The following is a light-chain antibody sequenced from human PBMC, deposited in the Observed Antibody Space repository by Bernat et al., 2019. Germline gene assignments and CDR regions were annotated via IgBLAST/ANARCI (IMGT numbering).Light chain of an antibody. CDR2: DAS. J-gene: IGKJ4*01. CDR3: QQYSNLLALT. CDR1: QDITTY. V-gene: IGKV1-33*01. Sequence: DIQLTQSPSSLSASVGDRVTITCQASQDITTYLNWYQQKPGRAPNVLIYDASTLHTGVPSRFSGSGSGSLFSLTISSLQPEDVGTYYCQQYSNLLALTFGGGTKVEI.